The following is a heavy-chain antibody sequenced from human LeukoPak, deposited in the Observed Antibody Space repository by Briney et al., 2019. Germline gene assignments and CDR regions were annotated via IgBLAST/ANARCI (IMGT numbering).Heavy chain of an antibody. J-gene: IGHJ3*02. Sequence: PGGSLRLSCTASGFTFTTYSMDWVRQAPGKGLEWVSSIDNSGTYIYYADSVKGRFTISRDNAKNSLYLQMNSLRAEDTAVYYCARGKLPGDDAFDIWGQGTMVTVSS. CDR1: GFTFTTYS. CDR3: ARGKLPGDDAFDI. CDR2: IDNSGTYI. V-gene: IGHV3-21*01.